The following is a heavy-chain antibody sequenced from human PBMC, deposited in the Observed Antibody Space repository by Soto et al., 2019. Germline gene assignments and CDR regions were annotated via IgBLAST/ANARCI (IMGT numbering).Heavy chain of an antibody. CDR1: GYSFTSYW. J-gene: IGHJ3*02. V-gene: IGHV5-51*01. CDR3: AVTNRGYSYAPDAFDI. CDR2: IYPGDSDT. Sequence: PGESLKISCKGSGYSFTSYWIGWVRQMPGKGLEWMGIIYPGDSDTRYSPSFQGQVTISADKSISTAYLQWSSLKASDTAMYYCAVTNRGYSYAPDAFDIWGQGTMVT. D-gene: IGHD5-18*01.